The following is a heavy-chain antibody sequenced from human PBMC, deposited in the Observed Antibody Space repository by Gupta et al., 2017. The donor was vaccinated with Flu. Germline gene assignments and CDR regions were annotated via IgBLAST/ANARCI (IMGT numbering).Heavy chain of an antibody. CDR3: VRSIPDAYYFGYFFDS. V-gene: IGHV3-72*01. CDR1: GFTFSDHY. J-gene: IGHJ4*02. D-gene: IGHD3-10*01. Sequence: EIHLVESGGHLVQPGESLRLSCVASGFTFSDHYVEWVRQAPGKGLEWVGRSRNKNNGYATEYAAAVKGRFTISREDAKKSLFLDMHSLKTEDTAVYYCVRSIPDAYYFGYFFDSWGQGTLVTVSS. CDR2: SRNKNNGYAT.